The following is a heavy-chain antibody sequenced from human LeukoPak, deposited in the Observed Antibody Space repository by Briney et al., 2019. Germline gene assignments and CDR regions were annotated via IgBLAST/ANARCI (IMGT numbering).Heavy chain of an antibody. CDR3: AREAEITMVRGVIINFIGRFDP. CDR2: ISSSSSYI. D-gene: IGHD3-10*01. J-gene: IGHJ5*02. V-gene: IGHV3-21*01. CDR1: GFTFSSYT. Sequence: PGGSLRLSCAASGFTFSSYTIHWVRQAPGKGLEWVSSISSSSSYIYYADSVKGRFTISRDNAKNSLYLQMNSLRAEDPAVYYCAREAEITMVRGVIINFIGRFDPWGQGTLVTVSS.